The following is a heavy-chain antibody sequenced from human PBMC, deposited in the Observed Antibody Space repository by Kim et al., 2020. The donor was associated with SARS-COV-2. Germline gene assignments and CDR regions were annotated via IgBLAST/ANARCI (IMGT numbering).Heavy chain of an antibody. CDR2: IYTSGST. D-gene: IGHD3-10*01. CDR1: GGSISSGSYY. CDR3: ARAYYGSGSFYYYYYGMDV. Sequence: SETLSLTCTVSGGSISSGSYYWSWIRQPAGKGLDWIGRIYTSGSTNYNPSLKSRVTISVDTSKNQFSLKLSSVTAADTAVYYCARAYYGSGSFYYYYYGMDVWGQGTTVTVSS. V-gene: IGHV4-61*02. J-gene: IGHJ6*02.